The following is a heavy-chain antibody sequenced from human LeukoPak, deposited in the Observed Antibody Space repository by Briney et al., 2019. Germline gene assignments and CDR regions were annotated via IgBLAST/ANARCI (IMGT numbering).Heavy chain of an antibody. Sequence: KTSETLSLTCAVYGGSFSGYYWSWIRQPPGKGLEWIGEINHSGSTNYNPSLKSRVTISVDTSKNQFSLKLSSVTAADTAVYYCARETTTFPPLLRGRIAARLFDYWGQGTLVTVSS. CDR2: INHSGST. CDR1: GGSFSGYY. D-gene: IGHD6-6*01. V-gene: IGHV4-34*01. CDR3: ARETTTFPPLLRGRIAARLFDY. J-gene: IGHJ4*02.